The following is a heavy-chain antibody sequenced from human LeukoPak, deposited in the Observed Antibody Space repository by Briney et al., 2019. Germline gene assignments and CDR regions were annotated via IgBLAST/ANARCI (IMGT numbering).Heavy chain of an antibody. CDR1: GGSISSGDYY. J-gene: IGHJ4*02. CDR2: IYYSGST. V-gene: IGHV4-30-4*01. Sequence: SETLSLTCTVSGGSISSGDYYWSWIRQPPGKGLEWIGYIYYSGSTYYNPSLKSRVTISVDTSKNQFSLKLSSVTAADTAVYYCAREGGRYYGSGSYYRSSGVDYWGQGTLVTVSS. D-gene: IGHD3-10*01. CDR3: AREGGRYYGSGSYYRSSGVDY.